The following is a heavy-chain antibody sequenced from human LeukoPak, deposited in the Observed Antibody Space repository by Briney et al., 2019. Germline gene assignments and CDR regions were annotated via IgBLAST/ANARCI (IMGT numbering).Heavy chain of an antibody. J-gene: IGHJ4*02. Sequence: PGASLRLSCAASGFSFSNFAMSWVRQAPGKGLEWVSLIIGSSGDTFYADSVKGRFTISRDNSKNRLYLQMNSLGAEDTALYYCAKGAYDYIEMGYFDYWGQGTLVTVSS. CDR2: IIGSSGDT. CDR3: AKGAYDYIEMGYFDY. D-gene: IGHD5-12*01. V-gene: IGHV3-23*01. CDR1: GFSFSNFA.